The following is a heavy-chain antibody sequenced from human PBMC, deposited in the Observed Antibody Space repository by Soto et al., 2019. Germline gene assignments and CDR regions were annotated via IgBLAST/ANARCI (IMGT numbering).Heavy chain of an antibody. Sequence: QVQLVQSGAEVKKPGASVKVSCKASGYTFTSYGISWVRQAPGQGLEWMGWISAYNGKTKYANKLQVTATRTTDTPTSTAYMELRSLRSEDTAVYYWARDLAVALIDYWGQGTLVTVSS. CDR3: ARDLAVALIDY. CDR1: GYTFTSYG. CDR2: ISAYNGKT. V-gene: IGHV1-18*01. D-gene: IGHD6-19*01. J-gene: IGHJ4*02.